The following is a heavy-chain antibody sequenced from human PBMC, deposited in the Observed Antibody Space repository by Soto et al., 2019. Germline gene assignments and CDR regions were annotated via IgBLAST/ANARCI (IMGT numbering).Heavy chain of an antibody. D-gene: IGHD6-13*01. Sequence: ASVKVSCKASGYTFSTYYLNWMRQAPGQGLEWMGGISPSFGSTSYAQKFKGRVTMTADESTSTAYMELSSLRSEDTAVYYCARVAAGNFDYWGQGTLVTVSS. J-gene: IGHJ4*02. CDR1: GYTFSTYY. V-gene: IGHV1-46*01. CDR2: ISPSFGST. CDR3: ARVAAGNFDY.